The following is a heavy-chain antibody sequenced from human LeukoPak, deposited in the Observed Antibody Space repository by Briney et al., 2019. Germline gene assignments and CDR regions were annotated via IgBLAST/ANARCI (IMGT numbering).Heavy chain of an antibody. J-gene: IGHJ5*02. CDR1: GASITSYY. CDR3: VRGERALIGP. Sequence: SETLSLICTVSGASITSYYWSWIRQPPGKGLEWIGYIYSSVSTNYNPSLKSRVTISLDTSKNHFSLKLSSVTAADTAVYYCVRGERALIGPWGQGTLVTVSS. CDR2: IYSSVST. V-gene: IGHV4-59*01. D-gene: IGHD1-1*01.